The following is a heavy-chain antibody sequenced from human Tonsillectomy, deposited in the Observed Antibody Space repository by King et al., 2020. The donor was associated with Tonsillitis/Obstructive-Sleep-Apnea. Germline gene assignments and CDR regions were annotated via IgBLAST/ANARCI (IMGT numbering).Heavy chain of an antibody. CDR3: ARHSKPKGREHYFDF. V-gene: IGHV4-39*01. D-gene: IGHD1/OR15-1a*01. CDR1: GGSITSDLHY. Sequence: QLQESGPGLVKPSETLSLTCTVSGGSITSDLHYWGWVRQPPGKGLEWIGSIYYSGTTYYNASLKSRLTISVDTSKKQSALNLGSVTAADTAVYFCARHSKPKGREHYFDFWGQGTLVTVSS. J-gene: IGHJ4*02. CDR2: IYYSGTT.